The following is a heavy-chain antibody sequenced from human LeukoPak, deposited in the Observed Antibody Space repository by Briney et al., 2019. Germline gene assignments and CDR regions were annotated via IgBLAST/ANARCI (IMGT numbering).Heavy chain of an antibody. D-gene: IGHD6-13*01. CDR1: GFTFDDYA. Sequence: GGSLRLSCAASGFTFDDYAMHWVRQAPGKGLEWVSGISWNSGSIGYADSVKSRFTISRDNAKNSLYLQMNSLRAEDTALYYCAKDMGPIAAAGPYFDYWGQGTLVTVSS. CDR3: AKDMGPIAAAGPYFDY. CDR2: ISWNSGSI. V-gene: IGHV3-9*01. J-gene: IGHJ4*02.